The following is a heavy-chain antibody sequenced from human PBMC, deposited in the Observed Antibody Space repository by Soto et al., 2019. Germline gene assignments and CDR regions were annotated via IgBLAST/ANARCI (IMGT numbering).Heavy chain of an antibody. CDR3: ARAYSSSSAYYYYGMDV. Sequence: AASVKVSCKASGGTFSSYAISWVRQAPGQGLEWMGGIIPIFGTANYAQKFQGRVTITADESTSTAYMELSSLRSEDTAVYYCARAYSSSSAYYYYGMDVWGQGTTVTVSS. J-gene: IGHJ6*02. CDR2: IIPIFGTA. CDR1: GGTFSSYA. D-gene: IGHD6-6*01. V-gene: IGHV1-69*13.